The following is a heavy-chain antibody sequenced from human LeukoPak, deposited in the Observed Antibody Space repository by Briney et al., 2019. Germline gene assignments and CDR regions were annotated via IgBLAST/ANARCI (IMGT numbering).Heavy chain of an antibody. CDR2: IYYSGST. Sequence: NPSETLSLTCTVSGGSISSSSYYWGWIRQPPGKGLEWIGSIYYSGSTYYNPSLKSRVTISVDTSKNQFSLKLSSVTAADTAVYYCAREAAYYDILTGYYRRMDYFDYWGQGTLVTVSS. CDR1: GGSISSSSYY. J-gene: IGHJ4*02. CDR3: AREAAYYDILTGYYRRMDYFDY. V-gene: IGHV4-39*02. D-gene: IGHD3-9*01.